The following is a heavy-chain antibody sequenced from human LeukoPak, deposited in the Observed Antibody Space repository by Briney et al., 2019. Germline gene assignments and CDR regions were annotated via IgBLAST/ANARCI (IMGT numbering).Heavy chain of an antibody. J-gene: IGHJ4*02. CDR2: FDPEDGET. CDR3: ATDTRRVVGATTQEVFDY. CDR1: GYTLTELS. D-gene: IGHD1-26*01. Sequence: ASVKVSCKVSGYTLTELSMHWVRQAPGKGLEWMGGFDPEDGETIYAQKFQGRVTMTEDTSTDTAYMGLSSLRSEDTAVYYCATDTRRVVGATTQEVFDYWGQGTLVTVSS. V-gene: IGHV1-24*01.